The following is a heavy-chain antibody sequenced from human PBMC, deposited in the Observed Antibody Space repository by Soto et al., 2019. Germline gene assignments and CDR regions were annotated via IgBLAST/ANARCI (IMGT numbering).Heavy chain of an antibody. CDR1: GFTFRSYA. V-gene: IGHV3-30*01. J-gene: IGHJ6*02. CDR2: ISYDGTNK. CDR3: AREVDSGYDPKTYYYYGMDV. Sequence: PGGSLRLSCAASGFTFRSYAMDWVRQAPGKGLEWVAVISYDGTNKYYADSVKGRFTISRDNSKNTLYLQMNSLRAEDTAVYYCAREVDSGYDPKTYYYYGMDVWGQGTTVTVSS. D-gene: IGHD5-12*01.